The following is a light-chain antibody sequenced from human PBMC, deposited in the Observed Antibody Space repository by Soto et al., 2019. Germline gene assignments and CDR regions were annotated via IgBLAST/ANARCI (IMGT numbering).Light chain of an antibody. CDR2: GAS. Sequence: EIVLTQSPGTLSLSPGERATLSCRASQSVSNNYLAWYQQKPGQAPRLLIYGASSRATGIPDRFSGGGSGTDFTLTISRLEPEDFAVYYCQQYGSSRTFGQGTKVEVE. CDR1: QSVSNNY. CDR3: QQYGSSRT. J-gene: IGKJ1*01. V-gene: IGKV3-20*01.